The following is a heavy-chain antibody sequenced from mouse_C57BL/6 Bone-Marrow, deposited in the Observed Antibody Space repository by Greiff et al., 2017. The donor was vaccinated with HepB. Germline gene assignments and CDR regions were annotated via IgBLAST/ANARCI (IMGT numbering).Heavy chain of an antibody. CDR3: ARGKIYFDY. Sequence: EVKVVESGGGLVKPGGSLKLSCAASGFTFSSYAMSWVRQTPEKRLEWVATISDGGSYTYYPDNVKGRFTISRDNAKKNLYLQMSHLKSEDTAMYYCARGKIYFDYWGQGTTLTVSS. J-gene: IGHJ2*01. V-gene: IGHV5-4*03. CDR2: ISDGGSYT. CDR1: GFTFSSYA.